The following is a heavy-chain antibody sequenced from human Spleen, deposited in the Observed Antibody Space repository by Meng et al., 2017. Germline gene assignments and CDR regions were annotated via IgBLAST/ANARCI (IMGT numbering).Heavy chain of an antibody. D-gene: IGHD3-3*01. CDR2: INPSGGST. CDR1: GYTFTSYY. V-gene: IGHV1-46*01. CDR3: AREGGSQDDFWGTSSDDYFDY. Sequence: ASVKVSCKASGYTFTSYYMHWVRQAPGQGLEWMGIINPSGGSTSYAQKFQGRVTMTRDTSTSTVYMELSSLRSEDMAVYYCAREGGSQDDFWGTSSDDYFDYWGQGTLVTVSS. J-gene: IGHJ4*02.